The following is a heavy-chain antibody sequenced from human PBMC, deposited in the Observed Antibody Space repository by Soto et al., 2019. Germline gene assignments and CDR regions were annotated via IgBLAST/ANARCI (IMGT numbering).Heavy chain of an antibody. Sequence: QVQLVESGGGVVQPERSQRLSCAASKFTFRTYVLHWVRQAPGKGLEWVALISFDGSNKYYADSVKGRFTISRDNSKNTMYLQMNSLTPEDTAVYYCAREMIPMIMGGMSAMDVWGQGTTVTDSS. D-gene: IGHD3-22*01. CDR2: ISFDGSNK. V-gene: IGHV3-30*04. CDR3: AREMIPMIMGGMSAMDV. J-gene: IGHJ6*02. CDR1: KFTFRTYV.